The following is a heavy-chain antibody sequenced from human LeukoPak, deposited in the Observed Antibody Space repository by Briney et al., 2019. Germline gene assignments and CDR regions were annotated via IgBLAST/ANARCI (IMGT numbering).Heavy chain of an antibody. CDR2: IYTSGST. V-gene: IGHV4-61*02. CDR3: ARLDPIPLGGSGTFDY. CDR1: GGSISSGRYY. J-gene: IGHJ4*02. Sequence: PSQTLSLTCAVSGGSISSGRYYWSWIRQPAGKGLEWIGRIYTSGSTNYNPSLKSRVTMSIDTSKNQFSLKLSSVTAADTAVYYCARLDPIPLGGSGTFDYWGQGTLVTVSS. D-gene: IGHD1-1*01.